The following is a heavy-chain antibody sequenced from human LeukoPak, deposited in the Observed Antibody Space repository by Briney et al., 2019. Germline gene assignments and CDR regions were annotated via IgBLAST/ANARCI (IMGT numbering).Heavy chain of an antibody. CDR1: GGSTSSYY. D-gene: IGHD3-10*01. CDR2: IYGGGST. Sequence: PSETLSLTCTVSGGSTSSYYWSWIRQPPGKGLEWLGDIYGGGSTDYNPSLKSRVTISGDTSKTQLSLKLSSVTAADTAVYYCARHHGSGSYYYFDHWGQGTLVTVSS. J-gene: IGHJ4*02. V-gene: IGHV4-59*08. CDR3: ARHHGSGSYYYFDH.